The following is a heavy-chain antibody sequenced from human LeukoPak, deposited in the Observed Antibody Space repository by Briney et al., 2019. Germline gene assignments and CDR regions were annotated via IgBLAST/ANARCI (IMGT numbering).Heavy chain of an antibody. CDR2: LHADGSAM. D-gene: IGHD5-12*01. V-gene: IGHV3-7*01. CDR1: GFSLSGYW. Sequence: GSLRPSCAASGFSLSGYWMTWVRQAAGKGLEWVARLHADGSAMYYVDSVKGRFTISRDNAKNSLYLQVNSLRVEDTAVYYCARGGYSFDYLGQRTLVTVSS. J-gene: IGHJ4*02. CDR3: ARGGYSFDY.